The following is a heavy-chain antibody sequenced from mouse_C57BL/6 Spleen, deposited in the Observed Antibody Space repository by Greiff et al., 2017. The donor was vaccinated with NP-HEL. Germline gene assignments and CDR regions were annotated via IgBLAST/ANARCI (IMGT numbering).Heavy chain of an antibody. D-gene: IGHD1-1*01. J-gene: IGHJ2*01. CDR1: GYTFTSYW. CDR2: IYPGSGST. V-gene: IGHV1-55*01. CDR3: ARREITTVVGGFDY. Sequence: QVQLQQSGAELVKPGASVKMSCKASGYTFTSYWITWVKQRPGQGLEWIGDIYPGSGSTNYNEKFKSKATLTVDTSSSTAYMQLSSLTSEDSAVYYCARREITTVVGGFDYWGQGTTLTVSS.